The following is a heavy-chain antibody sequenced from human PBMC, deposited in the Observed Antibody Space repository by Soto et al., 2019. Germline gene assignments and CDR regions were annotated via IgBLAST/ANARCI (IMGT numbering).Heavy chain of an antibody. J-gene: IGHJ4*02. CDR1: GFTFSNYA. CDR3: AKVRCSGGTCYGAPFDY. D-gene: IGHD2-15*01. CDR2: ISNSGGST. V-gene: IGHV3-23*01. Sequence: GGSLRLSCAASGFTFSNYAMSWVRQAPGKGLEWVSAISNSGGSTYYAESVKGRFSFSRGNSKNTLYLQMNSLRAEDTAVYHCAKVRCSGGTCYGAPFDYWGQGTLVTVSS.